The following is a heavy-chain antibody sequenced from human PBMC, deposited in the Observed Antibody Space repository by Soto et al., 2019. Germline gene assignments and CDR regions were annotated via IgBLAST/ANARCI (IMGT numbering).Heavy chain of an antibody. J-gene: IGHJ4*02. V-gene: IGHV4-4*02. CDR1: GGSIRNSNW. CDR2: IYRSETT. Sequence: QVQLQESGPGLVKPSGTLSLTCAVSGGSIRNSNWWTWVRQPPGKGLEWIGEIYRSETTNYNPSLKSRLTISVDKSKKQFSLKLSSVNAADTAVYYCATAVAGDDFDYWGQGTLVTVSS. CDR3: ATAVAGDDFDY. D-gene: IGHD5-12*01.